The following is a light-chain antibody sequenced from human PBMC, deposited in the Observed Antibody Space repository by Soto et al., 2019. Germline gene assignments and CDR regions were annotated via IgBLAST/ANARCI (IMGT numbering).Light chain of an antibody. Sequence: PGPLPLYHGEKATLSCRASQSVSSNYLAWYQQKPGQAPRLLIYGASSRATGIPDRFSGSGSGTDFTLTISRLEPEDFAVYYCQQHGSSPQTFGQGTKV. J-gene: IGKJ1*01. CDR3: QQHGSSPQT. V-gene: IGKV3-20*01. CDR1: QSVSSNY. CDR2: GAS.